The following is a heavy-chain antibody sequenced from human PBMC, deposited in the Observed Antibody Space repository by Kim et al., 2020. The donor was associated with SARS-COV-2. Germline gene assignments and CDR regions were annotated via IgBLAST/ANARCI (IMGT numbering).Heavy chain of an antibody. CDR1: GFTFSSYA. CDR3: AKGLWGITMIVVVPDAFDI. CDR2: ISGSGGST. J-gene: IGHJ3*02. V-gene: IGHV3-23*01. D-gene: IGHD3-22*01. Sequence: GGSLRLSCAASGFTFSSYAMSWVRQAPGKGLEWVSAISGSGGSTYYADSVKGRFTITRDNSKNTLYLQMNSLRAEDTAVYYCAKGLWGITMIVVVPDAFDIWGQGAMVTVSS.